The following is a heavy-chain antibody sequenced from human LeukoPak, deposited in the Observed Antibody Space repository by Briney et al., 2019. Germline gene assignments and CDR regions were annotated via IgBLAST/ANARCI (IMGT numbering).Heavy chain of an antibody. J-gene: IGHJ4*02. CDR2: IYYSGST. Sequence: KPSETLSLTCTVSGGSISSYYWSWIRQPPGKGLEWIGYIYYSGSTNYNPPLKSRVTISVDTSKNQFSLKLSSVTAADTAVYYCARDVAAADYYFDHWGQGTLVTVSS. D-gene: IGHD6-13*01. CDR3: ARDVAAADYYFDH. CDR1: GGSISSYY. V-gene: IGHV4-59*01.